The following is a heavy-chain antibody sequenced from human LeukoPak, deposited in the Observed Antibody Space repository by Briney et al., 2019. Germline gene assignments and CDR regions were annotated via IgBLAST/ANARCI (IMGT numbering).Heavy chain of an antibody. CDR1: GDSISSSSYY. D-gene: IGHD6-19*01. Sequence: KPSETLSLTCTVPGDSISSSSYYSGWIRQPPGKGLEWIGSIYYSGSTYYNPSLKSRVTISVDTSKNQFSLKLSSVTAADTAVYYCARRWIAVAGIAFDSWGQGTMVTVSS. CDR3: ARRWIAVAGIAFDS. J-gene: IGHJ3*02. CDR2: IYYSGST. V-gene: IGHV4-39*01.